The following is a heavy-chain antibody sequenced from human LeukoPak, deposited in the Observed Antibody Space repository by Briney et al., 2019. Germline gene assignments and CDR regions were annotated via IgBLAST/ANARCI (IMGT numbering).Heavy chain of an antibody. Sequence: GGSLRLSCAASGFTLNTYWIHWVRQTPQTGLEWVAGISGDGNFKRNADSVRGRLTIFTDNAKSTVSLQVSSLRAEDTAVYYCAATPWGGEAAIFDYWGQGILVTVSS. CDR1: GFTLNTYW. CDR3: AATPWGGEAAIFDY. V-gene: IGHV3-74*01. D-gene: IGHD7-27*01. CDR2: ISGDGNFK. J-gene: IGHJ4*02.